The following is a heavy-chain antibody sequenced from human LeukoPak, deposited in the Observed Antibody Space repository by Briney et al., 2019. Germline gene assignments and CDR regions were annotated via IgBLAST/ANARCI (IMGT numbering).Heavy chain of an antibody. D-gene: IGHD1-26*01. J-gene: IGHJ4*02. CDR1: GFSISTNNYY. Sequence: PSETLSLTCTVSGFSISTNNYYWGWLRQPPGRGVEWIASISYSGSYYNPSLKSRVTISVDTSKNHFSLNLGSVTAADTAVYYCARRTSCPVGAIDYWGQGTLVTVSS. CDR2: ISYSGS. V-gene: IGHV4-39*01. CDR3: ARRTSCPVGAIDY.